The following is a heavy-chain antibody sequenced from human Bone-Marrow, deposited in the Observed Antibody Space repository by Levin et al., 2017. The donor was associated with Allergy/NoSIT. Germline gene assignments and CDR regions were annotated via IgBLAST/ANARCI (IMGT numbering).Heavy chain of an antibody. CDR1: GFTFSTSA. Sequence: PGGSLRLSCAASGFTFSTSAMHWVRQAPGKGLEWVTLISYDGNDKYYADSVKGRFTISRDNSKNTLYLQMNSLRAEDTAVFYCAKSAVPYCTGASCYLFDPWGQGTLVTVSS. D-gene: IGHD2-2*01. CDR2: ISYDGNDK. J-gene: IGHJ5*02. V-gene: IGHV3-30*18. CDR3: AKSAVPYCTGASCYLFDP.